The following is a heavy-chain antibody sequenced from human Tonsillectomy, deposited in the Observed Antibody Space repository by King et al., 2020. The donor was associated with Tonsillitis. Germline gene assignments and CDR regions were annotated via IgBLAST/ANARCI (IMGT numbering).Heavy chain of an antibody. V-gene: IGHV3-74*01. CDR1: GFTFSIYW. J-gene: IGHJ3*02. CDR2: INCDGRST. CDR3: ASLTTVTTGDAFDI. D-gene: IGHD4-17*01. Sequence: VQLVESGGGLVQPGGSLRLSCAASGFTFSIYWMQWGRQAPGKGLVWVSLINCDGRSTNEADSVKGRFTISRDKAKNTLNLQMKSLRAEVTAVYYCASLTTVTTGDAFDIWGQGTMVTVSS.